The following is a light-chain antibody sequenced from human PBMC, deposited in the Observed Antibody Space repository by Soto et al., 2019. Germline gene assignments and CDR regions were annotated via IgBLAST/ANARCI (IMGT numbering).Light chain of an antibody. CDR3: QQYNRYWT. J-gene: IGKJ1*01. Sequence: IQMTQCPSTWSASVGDRVTITCRASRSISSWLALYQQKPGNAPKLLIYDASSLESGVPSSFSGSGSGTEFTITIRSPQHDDFATYQCQQYNRYWTFGQGTKVDIK. V-gene: IGKV1-5*01. CDR2: DAS. CDR1: RSISSW.